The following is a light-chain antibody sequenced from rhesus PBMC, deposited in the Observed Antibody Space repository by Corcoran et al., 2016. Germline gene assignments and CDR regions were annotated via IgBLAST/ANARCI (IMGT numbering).Light chain of an antibody. Sequence: ETVVTQSPATLSLSPGERATLSCRASQSVGSNLAWYQQKPGQAPKLLSYDASRRATGIPDRFSGSGSGTEFTLTISSLEPEDVGVYYCRQYNNSLAFGGGTKVEIK. V-gene: IGKV3-24*04. CDR1: QSVGSN. CDR2: DAS. CDR3: RQYNNSLA. J-gene: IGKJ4*01.